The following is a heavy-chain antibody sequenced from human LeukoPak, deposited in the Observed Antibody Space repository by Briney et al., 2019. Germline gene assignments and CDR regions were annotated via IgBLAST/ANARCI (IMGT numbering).Heavy chain of an antibody. CDR2: INPSGGST. J-gene: IGHJ4*02. D-gene: IGHD3-22*01. CDR1: GYTFTSYY. V-gene: IGHV1-46*01. CDR3: ARPGTSYDSSGYLGY. Sequence: ASVKVSCKASGYTFTSYYMHWVRQAPGQGLEWMGIINPSGGSTSYAQKFQGRVTMTRDTSTSTAYMELSRLRSDDTAFYYCARPGTSYDSSGYLGYWGQGTLVTVSS.